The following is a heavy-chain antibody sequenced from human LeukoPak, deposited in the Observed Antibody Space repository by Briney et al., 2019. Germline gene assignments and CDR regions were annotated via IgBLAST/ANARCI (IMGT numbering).Heavy chain of an antibody. CDR2: ISAYNGNT. V-gene: IGHV1-18*01. CDR3: AIEILRVARGTAFDI. CDR1: GYTFTSYG. D-gene: IGHD1-1*01. J-gene: IGHJ3*02. Sequence: ASVKVSCKASGYTFTSYGISWVRQAPGQGLEWMGWISAYNGNTNYAQKLQGRVTMTTDTSTSTAYMELRSLRSDDTAVYYCAIEILRVARGTAFDIWGQGTMVTVSS.